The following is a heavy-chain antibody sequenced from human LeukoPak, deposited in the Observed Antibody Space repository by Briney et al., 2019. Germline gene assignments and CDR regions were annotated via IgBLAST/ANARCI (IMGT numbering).Heavy chain of an antibody. CDR1: GGSISSGGYY. V-gene: IGHV4-31*03. CDR3: ARINYYDSSGIDY. Sequence: PSETLSLTSTVSGGSISSGGYYWSWIRQHPGKGLEWIGYIYYSGSTYYNPSLKSRVTISVDTSKNQFSLKLSSVTAADTAVYYCARINYYDSSGIDYWGQGTLVTVSS. J-gene: IGHJ4*02. D-gene: IGHD3-22*01. CDR2: IYYSGST.